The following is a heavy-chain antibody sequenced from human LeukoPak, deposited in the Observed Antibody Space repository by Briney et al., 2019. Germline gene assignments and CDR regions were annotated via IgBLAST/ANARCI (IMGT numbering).Heavy chain of an antibody. J-gene: IGHJ4*02. V-gene: IGHV3-30*18. CDR3: AKDLRYSSSPPGGY. Sequence: PGGSLRLSCAASGFTFSSYWMHWVRQAPGKGLEWVAVISYDGSNKYYADSVKGRFTISRDNSKNTLYLQMNSLRAEDTAVYYCAKDLRYSSSPPGGYWGQGTLVTVSS. CDR1: GFTFSSYW. D-gene: IGHD6-6*01. CDR2: ISYDGSNK.